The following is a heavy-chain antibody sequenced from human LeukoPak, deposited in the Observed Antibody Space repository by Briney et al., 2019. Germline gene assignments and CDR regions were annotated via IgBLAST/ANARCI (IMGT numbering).Heavy chain of an antibody. CDR3: AKDFSSGYYYFDY. Sequence: GGSLRLSCAASGFAFDDYAIHWVRQAPGKGLEWVSGINWNSGSKHYADSVKGRFTISRDNAKNSLYLQMNSLRAEDTALYYCAKDFSSGYYYFDYWGQGTLVTVSS. CDR2: INWNSGSK. V-gene: IGHV3-9*01. CDR1: GFAFDDYA. D-gene: IGHD3-22*01. J-gene: IGHJ4*02.